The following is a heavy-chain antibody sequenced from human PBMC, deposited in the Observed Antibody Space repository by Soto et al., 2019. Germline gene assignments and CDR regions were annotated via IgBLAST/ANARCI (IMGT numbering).Heavy chain of an antibody. CDR1: GFTFSSYW. CDR3: ARENYDSVYYYYGMDV. CDR2: IKQDGSEK. V-gene: IGHV3-7*01. J-gene: IGHJ6*02. Sequence: PGGSLRLSCAASGFTFSSYWMSWVRQAPGKGLEWVANIKQDGSEKYYVDSVKGRFTISRDNAKNSLYLQMNSLRAEDTAVYYCARENYDSVYYYYGMDVWGQGTTVTVSS. D-gene: IGHD3-3*01.